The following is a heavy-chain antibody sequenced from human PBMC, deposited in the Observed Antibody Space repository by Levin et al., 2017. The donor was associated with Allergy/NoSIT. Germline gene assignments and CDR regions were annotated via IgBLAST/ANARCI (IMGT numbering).Heavy chain of an antibody. CDR1: GSSISSGYY. D-gene: IGHD3-3*01. CDR3: ARVSGGVRFLEWFERAPTPEGWE. J-gene: IGHJ4*02. CDR2: IYHSGST. Sequence: KAGGSLRLSCAVSGSSISSGYYWGWIRQPPGKGLEWIGSIYHSGSTYYNPSLKSRVTISVDTSKNQFSLKLSSVTAADTAVYYCARVSGGVRFLEWFERAPTPEGWEWGQGTLVTVSS. V-gene: IGHV4-38-2*01.